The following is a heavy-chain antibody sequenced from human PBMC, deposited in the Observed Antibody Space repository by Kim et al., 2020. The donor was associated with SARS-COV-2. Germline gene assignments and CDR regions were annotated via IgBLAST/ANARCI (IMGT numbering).Heavy chain of an antibody. J-gene: IGHJ3*02. CDR3: AKRYSSSLTWDDAFDI. D-gene: IGHD6-13*01. Sequence: SVKGRFTISRDNAKNSLYLQMNSLRAEDTAVYYCAKRYSSSLTWDDAFDIWGQGTMVTVSS. V-gene: IGHV3-48*03.